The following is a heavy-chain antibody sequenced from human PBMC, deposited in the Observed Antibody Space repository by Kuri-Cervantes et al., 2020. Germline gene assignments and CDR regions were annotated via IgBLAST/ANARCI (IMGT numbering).Heavy chain of an antibody. D-gene: IGHD1-26*01. J-gene: IGHJ4*02. CDR2: ISTTGSNM. Sequence: GGSLRLSCAASGFTVSSNYMSWVRQAPGKGLEWVSSISTTGSNMYYSDSVKGRFTISRDNAKNSLYLQMNDLRAEDTAVYYCVRDSYWSYLNWGQGTLVTVSS. CDR3: VRDSYWSYLN. CDR1: GFTVSSNY. V-gene: IGHV3-21*01.